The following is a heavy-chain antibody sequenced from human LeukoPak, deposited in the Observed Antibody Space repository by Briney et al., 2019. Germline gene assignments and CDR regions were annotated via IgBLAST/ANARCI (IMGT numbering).Heavy chain of an antibody. CDR3: ARDRTYSYGYRYYMDV. D-gene: IGHD5-18*01. V-gene: IGHV4-61*02. J-gene: IGHJ6*03. CDR1: GGSISSGSYY. Sequence: SETLSLTCTVSGGSISSGSYYWSWIRQPAGKGLEWIGRIYTSGSTNYNPSLKSRITISVDTSKNQFSLKLSSVTAADTAVYYCARDRTYSYGYRYYMDVWGKGTTVTISS. CDR2: IYTSGST.